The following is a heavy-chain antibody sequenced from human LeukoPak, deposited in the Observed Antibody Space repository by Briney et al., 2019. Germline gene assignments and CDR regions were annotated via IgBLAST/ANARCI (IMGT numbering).Heavy chain of an antibody. Sequence: SETLSLTCAVSGYSISSGYYWGWIRQPPGKGLEWIGTIYHSGSTYYNPSLKSRLTMSVDTSKNQFSLKLSSVTAADTAVYYCARSRGGYGGSGTSDYWGLGTLVTVSS. CDR3: ARSRGGYGGSGTSDY. CDR1: GYSISSGYY. J-gene: IGHJ4*02. CDR2: IYHSGST. D-gene: IGHD3-10*01. V-gene: IGHV4-38-2*01.